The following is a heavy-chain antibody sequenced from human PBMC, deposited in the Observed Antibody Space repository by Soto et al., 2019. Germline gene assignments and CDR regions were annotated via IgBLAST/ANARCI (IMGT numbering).Heavy chain of an antibody. J-gene: IGHJ4*02. CDR3: ATSYGSGYRAFDY. D-gene: IGHD3-10*01. CDR2: ISAYNGNT. V-gene: IGHV1-18*01. CDR1: GYTFTSYG. Sequence: ASVKVSCKASGYTFTSYGISWVRQAPGQGLEWMGWISAYNGNTNYAQKLQGRVTMTTDTSTSTAYMELRSLRSEDTAMYYYATSYGSGYRAFDYWGQGALVTVSS.